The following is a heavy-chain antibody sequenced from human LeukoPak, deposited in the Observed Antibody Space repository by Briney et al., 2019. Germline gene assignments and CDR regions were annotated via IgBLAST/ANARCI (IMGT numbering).Heavy chain of an antibody. D-gene: IGHD6-19*01. CDR2: INPNTGGT. J-gene: IGHJ4*02. CDR1: GYTFTDHF. Sequence: ASVKVSCKASGYTFTDHFIHWVRQAPGQGLEWMGWINPNTGGTNYVQNFQGRVSMARDTSISTVYMELSSLRSDDTAVYYCARPLTAGWYGAYWGRGTLVIVSS. CDR3: ARPLTAGWYGAY. V-gene: IGHV1-2*02.